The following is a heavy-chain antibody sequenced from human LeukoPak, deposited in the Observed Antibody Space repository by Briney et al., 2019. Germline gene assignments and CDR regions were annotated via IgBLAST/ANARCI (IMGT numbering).Heavy chain of an antibody. CDR3: ATGGTTGNRHDH. Sequence: GGSLRLSCAASGFTFSNVWMSWVRQVPGKGLEWVGHIKTKTGGETADYAAPLKGRFIISRDDSKNTVYLQLSSLETEGTALYFGATGGTTGNRHDHGGQGALVTVSS. CDR1: GFTFSNVW. D-gene: IGHD1-1*01. V-gene: IGHV3-15*01. J-gene: IGHJ4*02. CDR2: IKTKTGGETA.